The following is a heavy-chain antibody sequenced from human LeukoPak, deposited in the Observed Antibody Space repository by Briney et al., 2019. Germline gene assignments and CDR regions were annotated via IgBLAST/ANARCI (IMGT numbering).Heavy chain of an antibody. CDR2: INTNTGNP. J-gene: IGHJ4*02. CDR1: GYTFTNYA. CDR3: ARAGGGIFGVVIDY. V-gene: IGHV7-4-1*02. D-gene: IGHD3-3*02. Sequence: GASVKVSCKASGYTFTNYAVNWVRQAPGQGREWMGWINTNTGNPTYAQGFTGRFVFSLDTSVSTAYLQISSLKAEDTAVYYCARAGGGIFGVVIDYWGQGTLVTVSS.